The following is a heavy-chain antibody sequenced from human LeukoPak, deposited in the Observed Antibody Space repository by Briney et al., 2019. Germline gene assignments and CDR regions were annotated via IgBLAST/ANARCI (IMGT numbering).Heavy chain of an antibody. J-gene: IGHJ4*02. CDR3: AKGGYDFWSGSFDY. CDR1: GFTFSSYW. Sequence: GGSLRLSCEASGFTFSSYWMNWVRQAPGKGLEWVADIKEDGSEKYYADSVKGRFTISRDNSKNTLYLQMNSLRAEDTAVYYCAKGGYDFWSGSFDYWGQGTLVTVSS. V-gene: IGHV3-7*01. D-gene: IGHD3-3*01. CDR2: IKEDGSEK.